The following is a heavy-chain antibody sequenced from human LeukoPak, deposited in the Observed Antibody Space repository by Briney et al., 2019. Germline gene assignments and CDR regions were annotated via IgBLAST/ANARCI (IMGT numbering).Heavy chain of an antibody. J-gene: IGHJ4*02. CDR1: GFTFSSYG. CDR3: ARDQHYYDSSGYA. V-gene: IGHV3-30*03. D-gene: IGHD3-22*01. CDR2: ISYDGRNK. Sequence: PGGSLRLSCAASGFTFSSYGMHWVRQAPGKGLEWVAFISYDGRNKYSADSVKDRFTISRDNSKNTLYLQMNSLRPEDTAVYYCARDQHYYDSSGYAGGQGTLVTVSS.